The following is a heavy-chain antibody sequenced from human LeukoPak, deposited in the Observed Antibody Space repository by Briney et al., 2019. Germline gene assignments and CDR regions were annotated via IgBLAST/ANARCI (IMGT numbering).Heavy chain of an antibody. CDR1: GYTFISYY. D-gene: IGHD1-26*01. V-gene: IGHV1-46*01. CDR3: ARAEVIVGTTGFDY. J-gene: IGHJ4*02. Sequence: GASVKVSCKASGYTFISYYMHWVRQAPGQGLEWMGIINPSGGSTNYAQKFQGRVTTTRDTSTSTVYMELSSLRSEDTAVYYCARAEVIVGTTGFDYWGQGTLVTVSS. CDR2: INPSGGST.